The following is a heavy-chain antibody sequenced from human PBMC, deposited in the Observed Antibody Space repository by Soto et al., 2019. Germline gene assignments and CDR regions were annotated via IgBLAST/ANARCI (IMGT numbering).Heavy chain of an antibody. Sequence: QVQLQESGPGLVKPSETLSLTCTVSGGSISSYYWSWIRQPPGKGLEWIGYIYYSGSTNYNPSLKSRVTISVDTSKHQSSLKLRSVPAADTAVYYCARGHYCYYGMDVWGQGTTVTVSS. J-gene: IGHJ6*02. CDR3: ARGHYCYYGMDV. CDR1: GGSISSYY. V-gene: IGHV4-59*01. CDR2: IYYSGST.